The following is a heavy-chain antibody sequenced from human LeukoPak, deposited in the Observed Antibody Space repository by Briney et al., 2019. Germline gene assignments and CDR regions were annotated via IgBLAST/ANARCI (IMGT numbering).Heavy chain of an antibody. CDR3: ARGRYGNNRVGEY. J-gene: IGHJ4*02. V-gene: IGHV3-64*01. CDR1: GFTFSKYA. D-gene: IGHD5-24*01. Sequence: SGGSLRLSCAASGFTFSKYAMHWVRQAPGKGLEYVSAISSNGNGTYYANSVKGRFTISRDNSKNTLYLQMGSLRADDIAVYYCARGRYGNNRVGEYWGQGTLVTVSS. CDR2: ISSNGNGT.